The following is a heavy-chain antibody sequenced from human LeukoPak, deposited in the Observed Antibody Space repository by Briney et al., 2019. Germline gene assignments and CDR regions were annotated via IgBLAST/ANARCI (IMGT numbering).Heavy chain of an antibody. J-gene: IGHJ4*02. D-gene: IGHD3-16*01. CDR1: GFTFSNYW. Sequence: PGGSLRLSCAASGFTFSNYWMHWVRQAPGKGLEWVSRINEYGTTITYADSVKGRFTISRENARNTLFLQMNSPTPEDTAVYYCVRDLILVWTPGDDFDHWGQGTLVTVSS. CDR3: VRDLILVWTPGDDFDH. V-gene: IGHV3-74*01. CDR2: INEYGTTI.